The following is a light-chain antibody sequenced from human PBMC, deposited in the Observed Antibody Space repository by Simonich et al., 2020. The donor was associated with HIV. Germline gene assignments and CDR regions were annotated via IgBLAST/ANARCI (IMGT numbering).Light chain of an antibody. Sequence: SYELTQPPSVSVSPGQTARIPCSGDALPNQFAYWFQQKPGQAPVLVICKDSERPSGNPERFSGSSSGTMATLTISGAQVEDEADYYCYSTDSSGNHRVFGGGTKLTVL. V-gene: IGLV3-10*01. CDR3: YSTDSSGNHRV. CDR1: ALPNQF. CDR2: KDS. J-gene: IGLJ3*02.